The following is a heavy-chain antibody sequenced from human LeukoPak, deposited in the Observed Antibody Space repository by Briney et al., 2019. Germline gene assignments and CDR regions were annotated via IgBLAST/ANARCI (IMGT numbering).Heavy chain of an antibody. V-gene: IGHV1-69*04. CDR2: IIPILGIA. CDR1: GGTFSSYA. CDR3: ARASTVTIDY. Sequence: ASVKVSCKPSGGTFSSYAISWVRQAPGQGLEWMGRIIPILGIANYAQKFQGRVTITADKSTSTAYMELSSLRSEDTAVYYCARASTVTIDYWGQGTLVTVSS. J-gene: IGHJ4*02. D-gene: IGHD4-17*01.